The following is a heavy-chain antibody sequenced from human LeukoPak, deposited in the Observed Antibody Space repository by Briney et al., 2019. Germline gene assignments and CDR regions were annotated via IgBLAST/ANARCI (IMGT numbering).Heavy chain of an antibody. Sequence: SETLSLTCTVSGGSISSYYWGWIRQPPGKGLEWIGYIYYSGSTNYNPSLKSRVTISVDTSKNQFSLKLSSVTAADTAVYYCARGTVTTGIGYYFDYWGQGTLVTVSS. V-gene: IGHV4-59*01. CDR3: ARGTVTTGIGYYFDY. D-gene: IGHD4-17*01. CDR2: IYYSGST. J-gene: IGHJ4*02. CDR1: GGSISSYY.